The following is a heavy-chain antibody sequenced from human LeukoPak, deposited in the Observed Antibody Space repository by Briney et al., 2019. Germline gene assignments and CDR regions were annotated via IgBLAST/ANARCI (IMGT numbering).Heavy chain of an antibody. CDR2: IRSTANNYAT. Sequence: PGGSLKLSCAASGLIFSASAMHWVRQASGKGLEGVSRIRSTANNYATAYAASVKGRFTISRDDSKNTAYLQMDSLKTEDTAVYYCTRRYGKNSWWFDPWGQGTLVTVSS. D-gene: IGHD4-17*01. V-gene: IGHV3-73*01. CDR3: TRRYGKNSWWFDP. CDR1: GLIFSASA. J-gene: IGHJ5*02.